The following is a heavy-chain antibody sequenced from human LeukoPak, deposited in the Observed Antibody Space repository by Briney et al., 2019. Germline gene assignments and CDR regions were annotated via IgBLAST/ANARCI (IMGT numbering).Heavy chain of an antibody. V-gene: IGHV1-69*06. CDR3: ARERDGYNFFDY. J-gene: IGHJ4*02. Sequence: SVRVSCKASGGTFSSYAISCVRQAPGQGLEWMGGIIPIFGTANYAQKFQGRVTITADKSTSTAHMELSSRRSEDTAVYYCARERDGYNFFDYWGQGTLVTVSS. D-gene: IGHD5-24*01. CDR2: IIPIFGTA. CDR1: GGTFSSYA.